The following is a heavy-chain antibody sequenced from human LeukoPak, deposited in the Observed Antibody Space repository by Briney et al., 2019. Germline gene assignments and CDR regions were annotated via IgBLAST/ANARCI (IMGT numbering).Heavy chain of an antibody. D-gene: IGHD3-22*01. CDR1: GFSLTTSGMC. CDR3: ARIIVDSSGYSHFDY. Sequence: SGPALVKPTHTLTLTCTFSGFSLTTSGMCVSWIRQPPGKALEWLARIDWDDDKHYYTSLKTRLTISKDTSKNQVVLTMTNMDPVDTATYYCARIIVDSSGYSHFDYWSQGTLVTVSS. J-gene: IGHJ4*02. CDR2: IDWDDDK. V-gene: IGHV2-70*11.